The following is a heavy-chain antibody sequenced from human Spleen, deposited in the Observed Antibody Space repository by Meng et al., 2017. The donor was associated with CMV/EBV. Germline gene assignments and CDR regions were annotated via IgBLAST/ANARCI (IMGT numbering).Heavy chain of an antibody. CDR2: IEGDGRTT. CDR1: EFTFSSYW. CDR3: AREGAARLTMDV. Sequence: GESLKISCTASEFTFSSYWMLWVRQAPGKGLVWVSRIEGDGRTTNYADSVKGGFTVSRDNAKNTLFLQMNSLTVEDTAVYYCAREGAARLTMDVWGQGTTVTVSS. V-gene: IGHV3-74*01. J-gene: IGHJ6*02. D-gene: IGHD6-6*01.